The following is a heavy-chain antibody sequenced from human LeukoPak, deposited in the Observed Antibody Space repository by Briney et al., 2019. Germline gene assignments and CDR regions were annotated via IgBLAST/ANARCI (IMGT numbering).Heavy chain of an antibody. V-gene: IGHV1-2*02. CDR3: ARAIEWEPYYFDY. CDR1: GYTFTGYY. CDR2: INPNSGGT. D-gene: IGHD1-26*01. J-gene: IGHJ4*02. Sequence: ASVKVSCKASGYTFTGYYMHWVRQAPGQGLEWMGWINPNSGGTNYARKFQGRVTMTRDTSISTAYMELSRLRSDDTAVYYCARAIEWEPYYFDYWGQGTLVTVSS.